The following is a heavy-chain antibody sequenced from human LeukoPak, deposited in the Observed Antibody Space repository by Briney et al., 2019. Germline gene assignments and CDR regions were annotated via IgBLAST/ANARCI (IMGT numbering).Heavy chain of an antibody. CDR2: ISSSGGST. CDR1: GFTFSSYA. Sequence: GGSLRLSCAASGFTFSSYAMSWVRQAPGKGLEWVSAISSSGGSTYYADSVKGRFTISRHNPKNTLYLQMNSLRAEDTAVYYCANTMIADAFDIWGQGTMVTVSS. CDR3: ANTMIADAFDI. J-gene: IGHJ3*02. D-gene: IGHD3-22*01. V-gene: IGHV3-23*01.